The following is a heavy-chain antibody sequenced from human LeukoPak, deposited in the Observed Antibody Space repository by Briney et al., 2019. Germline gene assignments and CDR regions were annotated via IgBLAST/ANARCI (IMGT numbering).Heavy chain of an antibody. D-gene: IGHD6-19*01. CDR1: GFIFSSSG. V-gene: IGHV3-30*02. CDR2: IRYDGSNE. Sequence: GGSLRLSCAASGFIFSSSGMHWVRQAPGKGLEWVAFIRYDGSNEYYADSVKGRFTISRDNSKNTLYLQMNSLRAEDTAVYYCAREVSGWYYFDYWGQGTLVTVSS. CDR3: AREVSGWYYFDY. J-gene: IGHJ4*02.